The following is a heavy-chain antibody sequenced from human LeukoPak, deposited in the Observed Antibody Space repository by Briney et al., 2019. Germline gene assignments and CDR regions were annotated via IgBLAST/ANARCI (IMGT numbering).Heavy chain of an antibody. CDR3: ARDGMVYAGDAFDI. CDR1: GGSISSSSYS. V-gene: IGHV4-39*07. CDR2: IYYSGSP. Sequence: SETLSLTCTVSGGSISSSSYSWGWIRQPPGKALEWIGSIYYSGSPYYNPSLKSRVTISVDTSKNQFSLKLSSVTAADTAVYYCARDGMVYAGDAFDIWGQGTMVTVSS. J-gene: IGHJ3*02. D-gene: IGHD2-8*01.